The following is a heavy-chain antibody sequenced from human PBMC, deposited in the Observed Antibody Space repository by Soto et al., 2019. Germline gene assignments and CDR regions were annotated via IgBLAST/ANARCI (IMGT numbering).Heavy chain of an antibody. CDR1: GGSISNEY. CDR3: ARGVYGGHFDY. D-gene: IGHD4-17*01. V-gene: IGHV4-59*01. J-gene: IGHJ4*02. Sequence: QVQLQESGPGLVKPSETLSLTGTVSGGSISNEYWSWIRQSPGKGLEWIGYTSYSGSANSNPSLKSRVTISVDTSKKQFSLNLSSVTAADTAVYYCARGVYGGHFDYWGQGTLVTVPS. CDR2: TSYSGSA.